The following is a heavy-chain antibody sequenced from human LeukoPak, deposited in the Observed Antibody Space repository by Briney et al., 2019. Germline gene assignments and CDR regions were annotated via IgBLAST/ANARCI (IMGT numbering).Heavy chain of an antibody. CDR2: IRNSGGNI. V-gene: IGHV3-48*03. D-gene: IGHD2-21*02. J-gene: IGHJ2*01. CDR1: GFTVSSYE. Sequence: GGPLRLSCAASGFTVSSYEMKWVRQAPGKGLEWVSYIRNSGGNINYVDSVKGRFTTSRDNAKNSLYLHMNSLRAEDTAVYYCARAPPYCGGDCSDWYFDLWGRGTLVTVSS. CDR3: ARAPPYCGGDCSDWYFDL.